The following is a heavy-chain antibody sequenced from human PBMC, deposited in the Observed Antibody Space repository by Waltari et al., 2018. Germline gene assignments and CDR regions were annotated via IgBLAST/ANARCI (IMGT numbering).Heavy chain of an antibody. CDR3: ARAGDYYGSGSYYLADY. CDR1: GYTFTGYY. V-gene: IGHV1-2*02. Sequence: QVQLVQSGAGVKKPGASVKVSCTASGYTFTGYYMHWVRQAPGQGLEWMGWINPNSGGTNYAQKFQGRVTMTRDTSISTAYMELSRLRSDDTAVYYCARAGDYYGSGSYYLADYWGQGTLVTVSS. D-gene: IGHD3-10*01. CDR2: INPNSGGT. J-gene: IGHJ4*02.